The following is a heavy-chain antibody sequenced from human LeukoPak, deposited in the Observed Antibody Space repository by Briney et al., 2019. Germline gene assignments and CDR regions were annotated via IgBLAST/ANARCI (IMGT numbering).Heavy chain of an antibody. CDR1: GFTFSSYG. D-gene: IGHD6-13*01. CDR2: IRYDGSNK. V-gene: IGHV3-30*02. CDR3: ARLGMIQAYSTEDY. Sequence: GGSLRLSCAASGFTFSSYGMHWVRQAQGKGLEWVGFIRYDGSNKYYADSVKGRFTISRDNSKNPLYLQMNSLRAEDTAVYYCARLGMIQAYSTEDYWGRGTLVTVSS. J-gene: IGHJ4*02.